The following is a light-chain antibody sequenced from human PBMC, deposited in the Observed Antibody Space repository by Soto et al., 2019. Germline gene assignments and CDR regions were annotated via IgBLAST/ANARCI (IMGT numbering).Light chain of an antibody. J-gene: IGKJ1*01. CDR1: QSVSSSY. Sequence: EIVFTQSPGTLSLSTGERATLSCRASQSVSSSYLAWYQQKPGQAPRLLIYGASSRATGIPDRFSGSGSGTDFTLTISRLEPEDFEVYYCQQYGSYSRAFGQGTKV. V-gene: IGKV3-20*01. CDR2: GAS. CDR3: QQYGSYSRA.